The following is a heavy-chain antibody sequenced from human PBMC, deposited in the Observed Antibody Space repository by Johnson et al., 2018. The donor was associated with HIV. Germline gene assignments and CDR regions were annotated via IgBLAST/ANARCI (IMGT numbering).Heavy chain of an antibody. Sequence: VQLVESGGGLVQPGGSLRLSCAASGFTFSSYAMHWVRQAPGKGLEWVSAISGSGGSTYYADSVKGRFTISRDNSKNTLYLQMNSLRAEDTAVYYCARDRVPSAIGLAYRGAFDICGQGTMVTVSS. J-gene: IGHJ3*02. CDR2: ISGSGGST. CDR1: GFTFSSYA. D-gene: IGHD2-2*02. V-gene: IGHV3-23*04. CDR3: ARDRVPSAIGLAYRGAFDI.